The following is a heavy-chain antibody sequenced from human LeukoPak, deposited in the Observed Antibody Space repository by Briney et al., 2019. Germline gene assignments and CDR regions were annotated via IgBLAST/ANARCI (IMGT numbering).Heavy chain of an antibody. J-gene: IGHJ3*02. CDR3: TKHFYGSGSYYWAFDI. Sequence: GGSLRLSCAASGFTFSSYAMSWVRQPPGKGLEWVSAISGSGGSTYYADSVRGRFTMSRHNSKHTLYLQMTSPRAGETAVYYCTKHFYGSGSYYWAFDIWGERTMVTLSS. CDR2: ISGSGGST. CDR1: GFTFSSYA. V-gene: IGHV3-23*01. D-gene: IGHD3-10*01.